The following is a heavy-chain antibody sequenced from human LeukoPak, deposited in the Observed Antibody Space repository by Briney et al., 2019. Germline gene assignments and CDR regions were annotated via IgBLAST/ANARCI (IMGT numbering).Heavy chain of an antibody. CDR2: IYPGDSDT. CDR1: GYSFTSYW. D-gene: IGHD6-6*01. V-gene: IGHV5-51*01. Sequence: GGSLKISCKGSGYSFTSYWIGWVRQMPGKGLEWMGIIYPGDSDTTYSPSFQGRVTISVDKSISTAYLQWSSLKASDTAMYYCARHSLIAATAYAFDMWGQGTMVIVSS. CDR3: ARHSLIAATAYAFDM. J-gene: IGHJ3*02.